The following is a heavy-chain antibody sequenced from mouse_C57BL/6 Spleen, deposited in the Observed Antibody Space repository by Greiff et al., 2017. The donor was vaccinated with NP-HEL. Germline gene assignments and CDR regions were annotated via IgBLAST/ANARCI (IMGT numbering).Heavy chain of an antibody. J-gene: IGHJ3*01. V-gene: IGHV1-26*01. D-gene: IGHD4-1*01. Sequence: VQLQQSGPELVKPGASVKISCKASGYTFTDYYMNWVKQSHGKSLEWIGDINPNNGGTSYNQKFKGKATLTVDKSSSTAYMELRSLTSEDSAVYYCARSELGPAWFAYWGQGTLVTVSA. CDR3: ARSELGPAWFAY. CDR1: GYTFTDYY. CDR2: INPNNGGT.